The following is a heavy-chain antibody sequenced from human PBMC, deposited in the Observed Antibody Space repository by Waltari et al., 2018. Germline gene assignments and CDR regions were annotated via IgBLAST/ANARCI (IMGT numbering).Heavy chain of an antibody. CDR3: ARDCQSSSWFPEYVQH. V-gene: IGHV4-39*07. CDR1: GGSISSSSYY. D-gene: IGHD6-13*01. J-gene: IGHJ1*01. CDR2: IYYSGST. Sequence: QLQLQESGPGLVKPSETLSLTCTVSGGSISSSSYYWGWISQPPGKGLEWIGSIYYSGSTDYNPSRKSRVTISVDTSKNQFSLKLSSVTAADTAVYYCARDCQSSSWFPEYVQHWGQGTLVTVSS.